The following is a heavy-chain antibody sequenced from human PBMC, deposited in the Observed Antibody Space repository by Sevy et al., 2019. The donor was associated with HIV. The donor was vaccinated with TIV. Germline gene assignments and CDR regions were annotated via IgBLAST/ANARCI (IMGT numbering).Heavy chain of an antibody. CDR2: IPTDGNNK. CDR1: GFTFSNYA. J-gene: IGHJ6*02. V-gene: IGHV3-30*04. D-gene: IGHD1-26*01. CDR3: ARARINTGSYYDGMDV. Sequence: GGSLRLSCAASGFTFSNYAMHWVRQAPGKGLEWVAVIPTDGNNKYYADSVKGRFTISRDNFQNTLYMHMNSLSPEDRAIYYCARARINTGSYYDGMDVWGQGTTVTVSS.